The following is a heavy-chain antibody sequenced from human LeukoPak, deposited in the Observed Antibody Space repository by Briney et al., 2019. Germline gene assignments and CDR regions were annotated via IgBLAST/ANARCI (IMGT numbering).Heavy chain of an antibody. Sequence: PVKVSCKASGATFSRYAISWARQAPGQGLECMGRIIPIFGTANYAQKFQGRVTITTDESTSTAYMELSSLRSEDTAVYYCARDLRAALSYWGQGTLVTVSS. CDR1: GATFSRYA. D-gene: IGHD6-25*01. CDR2: IIPIFGTA. V-gene: IGHV1-69*05. CDR3: ARDLRAALSY. J-gene: IGHJ4*02.